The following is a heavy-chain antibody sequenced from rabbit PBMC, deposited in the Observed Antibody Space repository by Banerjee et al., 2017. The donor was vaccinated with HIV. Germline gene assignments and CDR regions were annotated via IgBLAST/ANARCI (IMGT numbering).Heavy chain of an antibody. Sequence: QEQLEESGGDLVKPEGSLTLTCTASGFTFSSYWICWVRQAPGKGLEWIGCIYTGSGSTYYASWAKGRFTISETSSTTVTLQMTSLTVADTATHFCARVDSGFYYFKLWGQGTLVTVS. D-gene: IGHD1-1*01. CDR2: IYTGSGST. CDR3: ARVDSGFYYFKL. CDR1: GFTFSSYW. J-gene: IGHJ4*01. V-gene: IGHV1S45*01.